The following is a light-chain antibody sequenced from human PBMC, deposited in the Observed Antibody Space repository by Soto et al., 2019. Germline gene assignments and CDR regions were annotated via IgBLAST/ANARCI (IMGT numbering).Light chain of an antibody. CDR1: QSISSW. Sequence: DIQMTQTPSTLSASVGDRVTITCRASQSISSWLAWYQQKAGKAPKLLIYKASTLESGVPSRFSGSGSGIEFTVTISSLQPDDLATYYCQQYNTYPYTFGQGTKLEIK. CDR3: QQYNTYPYT. CDR2: KAS. J-gene: IGKJ2*01. V-gene: IGKV1-5*03.